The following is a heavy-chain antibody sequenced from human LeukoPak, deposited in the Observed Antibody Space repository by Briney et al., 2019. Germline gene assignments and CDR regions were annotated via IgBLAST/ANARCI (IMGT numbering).Heavy chain of an antibody. CDR2: IYSGGST. J-gene: IGHJ4*02. D-gene: IGHD3-22*01. CDR1: GFTVSSDY. CDR3: AKEDYYDSSRPGDY. Sequence: PGGSLRLSCAASGFTVSSDYMSWVRQAPGKGLEWVSVIYSGGSTYYADSVKGRFTISRDNSKNTLYLQMNSLRAEDTAVYYCAKEDYYDSSRPGDYWGQGTLVTVSS. V-gene: IGHV3-66*01.